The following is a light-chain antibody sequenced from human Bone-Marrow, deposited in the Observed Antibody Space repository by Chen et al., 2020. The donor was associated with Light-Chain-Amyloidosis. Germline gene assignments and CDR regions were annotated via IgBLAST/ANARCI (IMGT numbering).Light chain of an antibody. Sequence: EILLTQSPGTLSLSPGERFTLSGRASQSISKNYVAWYQQRRGQAPRLLIYGASNRATGIPDRFSGSGFGTDFTLTISELEPEDFAVYYCQQYGTSPDYTFGQGTRLEIK. CDR3: QQYGTSPDYT. CDR1: QSISKNY. V-gene: IGKV3-20*01. CDR2: GAS. J-gene: IGKJ2*01.